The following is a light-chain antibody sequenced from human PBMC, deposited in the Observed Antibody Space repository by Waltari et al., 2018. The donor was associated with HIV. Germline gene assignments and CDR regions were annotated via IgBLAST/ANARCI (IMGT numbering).Light chain of an antibody. V-gene: IGKV1-39*01. CDR2: ATS. J-gene: IGKJ2*01. CDR1: QHIVFS. Sequence: DVQMTQSPTFLSASVTDSVTISCRAIQHIVFSVNWYQHKSGRAPKLLVAATSNLQSGGPSRFSGSGFGTQFSLTITEIQPDDFAHYFCQQSYSLPYTFGQGT. CDR3: QQSYSLPYT.